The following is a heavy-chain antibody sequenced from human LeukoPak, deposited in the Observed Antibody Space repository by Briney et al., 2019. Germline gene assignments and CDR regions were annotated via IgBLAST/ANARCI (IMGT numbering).Heavy chain of an antibody. CDR3: AKRVSGDSYGYSFDY. CDR2: HYYSGSI. Sequence: SETLSLTCTVSGGSISSTSYCWVCIRQPPGKGLEWIVSHYYSGSIYYNPSLKSRVTISVDTSKNQFYLQLSPVTAADTAVYYCAKRVSGDSYGYSFDYWGQGTLVTVSS. D-gene: IGHD5-18*01. CDR1: GGSISSTSYC. J-gene: IGHJ4*02. V-gene: IGHV4-39*01.